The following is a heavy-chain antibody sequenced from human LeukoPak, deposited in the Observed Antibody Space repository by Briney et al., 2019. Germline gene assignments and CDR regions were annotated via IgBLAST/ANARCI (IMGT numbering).Heavy chain of an antibody. D-gene: IGHD1-1*01. V-gene: IGHV1-69*13. J-gene: IGHJ4*02. Sequence: GAPVKVSCKASGGTFSSYAISWVRQAPGQGLEWMGGIIPIFGTANYAQKFQGRVTITADESTSTAYMELSSLRSEDTAVYYCARAHRQLERLGRYYFDYWGQGTLVTVSS. CDR2: IIPIFGTA. CDR1: GGTFSSYA. CDR3: ARAHRQLERLGRYYFDY.